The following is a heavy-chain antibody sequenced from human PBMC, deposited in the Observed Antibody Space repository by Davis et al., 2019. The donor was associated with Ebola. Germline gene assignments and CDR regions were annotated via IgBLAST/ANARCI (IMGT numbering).Heavy chain of an antibody. CDR3: ARAGGYCSSTSCYRYYYYGMDV. D-gene: IGHD2-2*01. CDR1: GGSISSSSYY. V-gene: IGHV4-39*01. J-gene: IGHJ6*02. CDR2: IYYSGST. Sequence: SETLSLTCTVSGGSISSSSYYWGWIRQPPGKGLEWIGSIYYSGSTYYNPSLKSRVTISVDTSKNQFSLKLSSVTAADTAVYYCARAGGYCSSTSCYRYYYYGMDVWGQGTTVTVSS.